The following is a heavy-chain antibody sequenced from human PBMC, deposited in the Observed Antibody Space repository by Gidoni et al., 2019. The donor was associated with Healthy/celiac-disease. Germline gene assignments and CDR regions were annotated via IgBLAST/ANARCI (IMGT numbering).Heavy chain of an antibody. Sequence: LRGGLEWVSSISSSSSYIYYADSVKGRFTISRDNAKNSLYLQMNSLRAEDTAVYYCARAPSWLGNWFDPWGQGTLVTVSS. CDR3: ARAPSWLGNWFDP. CDR2: ISSSSSYI. V-gene: IGHV3-21*01. J-gene: IGHJ5*02. D-gene: IGHD6-19*01.